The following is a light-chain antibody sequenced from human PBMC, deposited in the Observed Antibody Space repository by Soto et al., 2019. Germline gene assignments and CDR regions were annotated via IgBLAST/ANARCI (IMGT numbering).Light chain of an antibody. Sequence: DIVVTQSPLSLPVTPGEPASISCRSSQSLLHSNGYNYLDWYLQKPGQSPQLLIYMGSNRASGVPDRFSGSGSGTDFTLRIRRVEAEDVGVYYCMQALQTRTFGQGTRLEIK. CDR2: MGS. CDR1: QSLLHSNGYNY. V-gene: IGKV2-28*01. J-gene: IGKJ5*01. CDR3: MQALQTRT.